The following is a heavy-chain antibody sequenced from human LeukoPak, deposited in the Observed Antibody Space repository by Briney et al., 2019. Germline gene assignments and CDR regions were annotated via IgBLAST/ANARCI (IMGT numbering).Heavy chain of an antibody. D-gene: IGHD2-15*01. V-gene: IGHV4-61*01. Sequence: SETLSLTCTVSGGSVSSGSYYWSWIRQPPGKGLEWIGYIYSSGSTNYSPSLKSRVTISVDTSKIQFSLKLISVTAADTAVYYCARVPVVAATPDFDSWGQGTLVTVSS. CDR2: IYSSGST. CDR3: ARVPVVAATPDFDS. J-gene: IGHJ4*02. CDR1: GGSVSSGSYY.